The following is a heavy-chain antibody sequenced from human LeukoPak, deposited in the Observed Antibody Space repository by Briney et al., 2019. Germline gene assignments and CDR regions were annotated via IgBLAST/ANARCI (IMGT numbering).Heavy chain of an antibody. CDR1: GFTFSAYW. CDR3: ARARWYSSDY. V-gene: IGHV3-7*01. D-gene: IGHD5-24*01. Sequence: GGSLRLSCAASGFTFSAYWMTWVRQAPGKGLEWVANINEAGSLKYYVDSVKGRFTVSRDNAKNTLYLQMNSLRAEDTAVYYCARARWYSSDYWGQGTLVTVSS. J-gene: IGHJ4*02. CDR2: INEAGSLK.